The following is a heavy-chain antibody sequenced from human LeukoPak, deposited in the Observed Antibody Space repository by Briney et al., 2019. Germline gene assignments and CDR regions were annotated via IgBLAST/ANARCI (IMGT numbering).Heavy chain of an antibody. Sequence: GGSLRLSCAASGFTSSDYSMNWVRQAPGKGLEWVSAISGSSDAIYYADSVKGRFTISRDNAKKSLYLQMNSLRAEDTAVYYCARVITSLNNWFDPWGQGTLVTVSS. CDR2: ISGSSDAI. V-gene: IGHV3-21*01. D-gene: IGHD3-10*01. CDR1: GFTSSDYS. J-gene: IGHJ5*02. CDR3: ARVITSLNNWFDP.